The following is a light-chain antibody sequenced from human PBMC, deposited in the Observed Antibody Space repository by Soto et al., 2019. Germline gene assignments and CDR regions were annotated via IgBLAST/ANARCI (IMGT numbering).Light chain of an antibody. CDR3: CSYSSSSALPYV. Sequence: QSALTQPASVSGSPGQSIAISCTGTSNDVGDYNYVSWYQQYPGKAPKLIIHDVTTRPSGVSGRFAGSKSGNTASLTISGLQPEDEAAYYCCSYSSSSALPYVFGTGTKLTVL. J-gene: IGLJ1*01. V-gene: IGLV2-14*01. CDR1: SNDVGDYNY. CDR2: DVT.